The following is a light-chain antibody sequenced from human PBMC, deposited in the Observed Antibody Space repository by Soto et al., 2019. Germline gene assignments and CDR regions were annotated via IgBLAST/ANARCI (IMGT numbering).Light chain of an antibody. V-gene: IGKV1-27*01. J-gene: IGKJ1*01. CDR3: QQYSSAPRT. CDR1: QGISNY. Sequence: DIQMTQSPSSLSASVGDRVTITCRASQGISNYFAWYQQKPGKVPKILIYAASTLRSGVPSRFSGSGSGTDFTLTISSLQPEDVATYYCQQYSSAPRTFGQGTKVEIK. CDR2: AAS.